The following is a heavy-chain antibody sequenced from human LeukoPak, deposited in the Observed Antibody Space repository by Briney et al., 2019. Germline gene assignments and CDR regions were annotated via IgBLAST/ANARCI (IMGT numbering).Heavy chain of an antibody. J-gene: IGHJ5*02. CDR2: MNPNSGST. D-gene: IGHD3-3*01. V-gene: IGHV1-8*03. CDR3: ARKYYDFWSGYYIRGTNWFDP. Sequence: ASVKVSCKASGYTFTSYDINWVRQATGQGLEWMGWMNPNSGSTGYAQKFQGRVTITRNTSISTAYMELSSLRSEDTAVYYCARKYYDFWSGYYIRGTNWFDPWGQGTLVTVSS. CDR1: GYTFTSYD.